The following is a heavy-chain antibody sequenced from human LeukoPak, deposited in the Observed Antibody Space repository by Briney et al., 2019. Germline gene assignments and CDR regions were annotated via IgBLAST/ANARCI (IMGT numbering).Heavy chain of an antibody. D-gene: IGHD3-16*01. J-gene: IGHJ3*02. CDR2: ISSSSSYI. Sequence: GGSLRLSCAASGFPFSSYSMNWVRQAPGKGLEWVSSISSSSSYIYYADSVKGRFTISRDNAKNSLYLQMNSLRAEDTAVYYCARDHVDGNAFDIWGQGTMVTVSS. CDR1: GFPFSSYS. CDR3: ARDHVDGNAFDI. V-gene: IGHV3-21*01.